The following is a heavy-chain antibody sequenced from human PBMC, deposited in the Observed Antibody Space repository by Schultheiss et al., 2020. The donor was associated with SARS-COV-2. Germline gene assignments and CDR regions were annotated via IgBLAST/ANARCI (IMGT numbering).Heavy chain of an antibody. Sequence: SETLSLTCTVSGGSISSYYWSWIRQAAGKGLEWIGYIYYSGSTNYNPSLKSRVTISVDTSKNQFSLKLSSVTAADTAVYYCARDPGVVAADGDYYYYMDVWGKGTTVTVSS. V-gene: IGHV4-59*12. CDR3: ARDPGVVAADGDYYYYMDV. CDR1: GGSISSYY. CDR2: IYYSGST. J-gene: IGHJ6*03. D-gene: IGHD2-15*01.